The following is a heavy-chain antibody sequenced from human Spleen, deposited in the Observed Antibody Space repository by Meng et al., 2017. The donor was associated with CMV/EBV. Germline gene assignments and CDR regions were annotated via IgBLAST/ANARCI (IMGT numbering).Heavy chain of an antibody. D-gene: IGHD3-22*01. CDR2: ISSISSYI. J-gene: IGHJ6*02. Sequence: GESLKISCAASGFTFSSYSMNWVRQAPGKGLEWVSSISSISSYIYYADSVKGRFTISRDNAKNSLYLQMNRLRAEDTAVYYCARDVGYYDSSGYYYWYYGMDVWGQGTTVTVSS. CDR3: ARDVGYYDSSGYYYWYYGMDV. V-gene: IGHV3-21*01. CDR1: GFTFSSYS.